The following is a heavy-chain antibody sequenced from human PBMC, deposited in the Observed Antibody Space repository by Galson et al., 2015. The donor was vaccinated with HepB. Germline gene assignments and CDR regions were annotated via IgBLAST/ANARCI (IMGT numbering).Heavy chain of an antibody. D-gene: IGHD3-3*01. CDR3: ARGRKLVTIFGAPPRREGFDP. J-gene: IGHJ5*02. CDR2: INHSGRT. V-gene: IGHV4-34*01. Sequence: KGLVWIGEINHSGRTNYNPSLKSRVTISVDTSKNQFSLKLSSVTAADTAIYYCARGRKLVTIFGAPPRREGFDPWGQGTLVAVSS.